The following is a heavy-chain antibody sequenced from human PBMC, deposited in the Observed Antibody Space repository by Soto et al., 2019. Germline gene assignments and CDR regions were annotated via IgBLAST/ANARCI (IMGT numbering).Heavy chain of an antibody. CDR3: ARAMCISVPYGMGV. D-gene: IGHD6-19*01. CDR2: INPNNGGT. J-gene: IGHJ6*02. Sequence: ASVKVSCKASGYTFTDYHIHSVQQVPGQGLEWMGWINPNNGGTNYVQKFQGWVPMTRDTSINTAYMELSSLRSDDTAVYYCARAMCISVPYGMGVWGQGTTVTVSS. CDR1: GYTFTDYH. V-gene: IGHV1-2*04.